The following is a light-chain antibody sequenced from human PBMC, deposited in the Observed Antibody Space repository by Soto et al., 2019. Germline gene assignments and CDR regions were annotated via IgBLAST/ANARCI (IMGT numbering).Light chain of an antibody. CDR1: QGIASS. J-gene: IGKJ2*01. Sequence: EIVLTQSPATLSLSPGERASLSCRASQGIASSLAWYQHKPGQAPRLLIYDASNRATGIPARFSGSGSGSAFTLTISSLEPEDFAVYYCQHSSACPDTFGQGTKLEIK. V-gene: IGKV3-11*01. CDR2: DAS. CDR3: QHSSACPDT.